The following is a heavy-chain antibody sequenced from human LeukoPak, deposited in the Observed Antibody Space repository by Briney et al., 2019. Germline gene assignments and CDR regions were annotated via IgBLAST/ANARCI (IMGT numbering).Heavy chain of an antibody. CDR2: ISYDGSNK. V-gene: IGHV3-30*04. J-gene: IGHJ4*02. CDR3: AREAGYSSSCLDY. CDR1: GFTFSSYA. Sequence: PGGSLRLSCAASGFTFSSYAVHWVRQAPGKGLEWVAVISYDGSNKYYADSVKGRFTISRDNSKNTLYLQMNSLRAEDTAVYYCAREAGYSSSCLDYWGQGTLVTVSS. D-gene: IGHD6-13*01.